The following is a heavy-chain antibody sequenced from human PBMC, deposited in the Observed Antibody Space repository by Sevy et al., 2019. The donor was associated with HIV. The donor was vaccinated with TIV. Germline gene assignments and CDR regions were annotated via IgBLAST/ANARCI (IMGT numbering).Heavy chain of an antibody. Sequence: GGSLRLSCAASGLTFSSHAMHWVRQAPGKGLESVAVISYDGNTRYYGDSVKDRFTISRDDSKNTLYLQMNSLRAEDTAVYYCARDLGYESSGYLPFFDPRGQGTLVTVSS. J-gene: IGHJ5*02. D-gene: IGHD3-22*01. CDR3: ARDLGYESSGYLPFFDP. CDR1: GLTFSSHA. V-gene: IGHV3-30-3*01. CDR2: ISYDGNTR.